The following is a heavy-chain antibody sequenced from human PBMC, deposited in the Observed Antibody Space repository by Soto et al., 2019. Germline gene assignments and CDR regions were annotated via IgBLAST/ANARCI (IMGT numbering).Heavy chain of an antibody. J-gene: IGHJ4*02. CDR3: TTVLQPLLSSPSAY. V-gene: IGHV3-15*07. CDR2: IKSKTDGGTT. D-gene: IGHD2-21*02. CDR1: VFTSSNAW. Sequence: GGTLSLSFAASVFTSSNAWMNLLRQAPGKGLEGVSRIKSKTDGGTTDYAAPVKGRFTISRDNSKNTLYLQMNSLKTEDTAVYYCTTVLQPLLSSPSAYWGQGTLVTVSS.